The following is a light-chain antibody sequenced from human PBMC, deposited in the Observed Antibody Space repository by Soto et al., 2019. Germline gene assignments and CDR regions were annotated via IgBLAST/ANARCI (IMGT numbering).Light chain of an antibody. Sequence: DLQMTQPPSTLSASVGDRVTITCRASQSVSRWLAWYQQKPGKAPKLLIYKASTLESGVPSRFSGSGSGTEFTLAISSLQPDDSATYYCQQYNDNWTFGQGTKVDIK. V-gene: IGKV1-5*03. J-gene: IGKJ1*01. CDR3: QQYNDNWT. CDR2: KAS. CDR1: QSVSRW.